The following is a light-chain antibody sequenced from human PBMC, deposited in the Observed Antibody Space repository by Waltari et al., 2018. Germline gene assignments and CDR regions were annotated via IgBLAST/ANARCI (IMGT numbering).Light chain of an antibody. CDR2: DNY. CDR1: SSNIGNYL. CDR3: ATWDNSMTAVV. V-gene: IGLV1-51*01. J-gene: IGLJ2*01. Sequence: QPPSVSAPPGQKVTISCSGSSSNIGNYLVSWYHQLPGATPKLLIYDNYKRPSGIPDRFSASKSGTSATLDITGLQIGDEADYYCATWDNSMTAVVFGGGTKVTVL.